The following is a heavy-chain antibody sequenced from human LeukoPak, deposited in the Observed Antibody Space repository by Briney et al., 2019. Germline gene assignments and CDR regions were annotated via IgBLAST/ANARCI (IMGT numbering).Heavy chain of an antibody. D-gene: IGHD4-17*01. V-gene: IGHV1-2*02. CDR2: INPNSGGT. CDR3: AIRLRSDYGDSMDV. J-gene: IGHJ6*04. CDR1: GYTFTGYY. Sequence: ASVKVSCKASGYTFTGYYMHWVRQAPGQGLEWMGWINPNSGGTNYAQKFQGRVTMTRDTSISTACMELSRLRSDDTAVYYCAIRLRSDYGDSMDVWGKGTTVTISS.